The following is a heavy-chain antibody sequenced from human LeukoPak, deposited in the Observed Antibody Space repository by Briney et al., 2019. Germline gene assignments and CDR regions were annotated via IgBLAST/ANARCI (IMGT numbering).Heavy chain of an antibody. Sequence: GESLKISCKGSAYSFTTYWIGWVRQMPGKGLEWMGIIYPGGSDTRYSPSFQGQVTISADKSISTAYLQWSSLKASDTAMYYCARFSGYAYFDYWGQGTLVTVSS. V-gene: IGHV5-51*01. J-gene: IGHJ4*02. D-gene: IGHD5-12*01. CDR3: ARFSGYAYFDY. CDR1: AYSFTTYW. CDR2: IYPGGSDT.